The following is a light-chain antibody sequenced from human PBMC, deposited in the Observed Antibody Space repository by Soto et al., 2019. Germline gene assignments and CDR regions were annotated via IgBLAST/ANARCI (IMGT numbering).Light chain of an antibody. CDR3: QQYNNWPQT. Sequence: EIVMTQSPATLSVSPGERATLSCRASQSVSSNLAWYQQKPGQAPTLLIYGASTRATGIPARFSGSGSGTEFTLTISILQSEDFAVYYCQQYNNWPQTFGQGTKVEIK. V-gene: IGKV3-15*01. CDR2: GAS. CDR1: QSVSSN. J-gene: IGKJ1*01.